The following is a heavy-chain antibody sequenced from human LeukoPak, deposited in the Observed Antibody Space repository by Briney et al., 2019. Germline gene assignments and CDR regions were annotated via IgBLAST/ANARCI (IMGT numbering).Heavy chain of an antibody. CDR3: ARVGGSTYYDFWSGYNWFDP. V-gene: IGHV3-21*01. CDR1: GFTFSSYS. J-gene: IGHJ5*02. Sequence: PGGSLRLSCAASGFTFSSYSMNWVRQAPGKGLEWVSSISSSSSYIYYADSVKGRFTISRDNAKNSLYLQMNSLRAEDTAVYYCARVGGSTYYDFWSGYNWFDPWGQGTLVTVSS. CDR2: ISSSSSYI. D-gene: IGHD3-3*01.